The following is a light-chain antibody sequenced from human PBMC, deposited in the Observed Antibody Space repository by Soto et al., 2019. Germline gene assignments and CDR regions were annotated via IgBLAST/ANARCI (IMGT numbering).Light chain of an antibody. CDR3: QQYGSSAPIT. CDR2: GAS. CDR1: QSVSSN. J-gene: IGKJ5*01. V-gene: IGKV3-15*01. Sequence: EIVMTQSPATLSVSPGERATLSCSASQSVSSNLAWYQQKRGQAPRLLIYGASTRATGIPARFSGSGSETDFTLTISRLEPEDFALYYCQQYGSSAPITFGQGTRLEI.